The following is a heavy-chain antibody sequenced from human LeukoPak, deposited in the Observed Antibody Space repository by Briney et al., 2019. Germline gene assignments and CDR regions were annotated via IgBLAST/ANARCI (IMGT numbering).Heavy chain of an antibody. CDR1: GFTFSTYA. CDR2: ISSSSHI. J-gene: IGHJ4*02. Sequence: PGGSLRLSCAASGFTFSTYAMNWVRQAPGKGLEWVSSISSSSHIFHADSVKGRFTISRDNAKNSLYLQMSSLRAEDTAVYYCAREQGAHQDLDYWGQGTLVTVSS. D-gene: IGHD1-26*01. V-gene: IGHV3-21*01. CDR3: AREQGAHQDLDY.